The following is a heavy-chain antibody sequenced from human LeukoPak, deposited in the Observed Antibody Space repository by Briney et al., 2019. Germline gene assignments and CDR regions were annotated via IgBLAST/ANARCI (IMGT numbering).Heavy chain of an antibody. CDR3: AGFKSGTYYFDN. D-gene: IGHD1-26*01. CDR1: GGSISSSAYY. V-gene: IGHV4-39*07. J-gene: IGHJ4*02. CDR2: IYYSGST. Sequence: SETLSLTCTVSGGSISSSAYYWGWIRQPPGKGLEWIGSIYYSGSTYYNPSLKSRVTMSPDTSNNQISLNLTSVTASDTAVYFCAGFKSGTYYFDNWGQGTLVTVSS.